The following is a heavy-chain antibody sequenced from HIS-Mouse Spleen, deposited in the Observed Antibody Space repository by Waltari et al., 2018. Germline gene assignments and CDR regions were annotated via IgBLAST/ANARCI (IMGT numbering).Heavy chain of an antibody. D-gene: IGHD6-13*01. Sequence: QLQLQESGPGLVTPSETLSLTCTVPACSLTSISSYWGWIRQPPGKGLEWIGSIYYSGSTYYNPSLKSRVTISVDTSKNQFSLKLSSVTAADTAVYYCAREIPYSSSWYDWYFDLWGRGTLVTVSS. J-gene: IGHJ2*01. CDR3: AREIPYSSSWYDWYFDL. CDR2: IYYSGST. CDR1: ACSLTSISSY. V-gene: IGHV4-39*07.